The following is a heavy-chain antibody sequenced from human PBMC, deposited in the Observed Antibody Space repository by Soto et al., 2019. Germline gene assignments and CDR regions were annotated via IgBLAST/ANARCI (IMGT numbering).Heavy chain of an antibody. CDR3: ASQGRSSFRHFPGARLDY. V-gene: IGHV1-69*01. CDR2: IIPIFGTA. Sequence: QVQLVQSGAEVKKPGSSVKVSCKASGGTFSSYAISWVRQAPGQGLEWMGGIIPIFGTANYAQKFQGRVTITADESTSTAYMELSSLRSEDTAVYYCASQGRSSFRHFPGARLDYLGQGTLVTVSS. D-gene: IGHD6-6*01. J-gene: IGHJ4*02. CDR1: GGTFSSYA.